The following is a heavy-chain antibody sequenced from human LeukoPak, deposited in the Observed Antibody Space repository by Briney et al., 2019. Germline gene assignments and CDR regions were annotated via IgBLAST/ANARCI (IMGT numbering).Heavy chain of an antibody. J-gene: IGHJ4*02. D-gene: IGHD1-26*01. CDR2: ISYDGSNK. CDR1: GFTFSSYG. V-gene: IGHV3-30*03. CDR3: ARSGGELRLGYYFDY. Sequence: PGRSLRLSCAASGFTFSSYGMHWVRQAPGKGLEWVAVISYDGSNKYYADSVKGRFTISRDNAKNSLYLQMNSLRAEDTAVYYCARSGGELRLGYYFDYWGQGTLVTVSS.